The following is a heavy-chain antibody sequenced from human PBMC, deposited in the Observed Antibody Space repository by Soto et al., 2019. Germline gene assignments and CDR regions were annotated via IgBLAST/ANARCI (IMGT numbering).Heavy chain of an antibody. CDR1: GGTFSSYG. Sequence: QVQLVQSGAEVKKPGSSVKVSCKASGGTFSSYGLSWVRRAPGHGLEWMGGIIPIFGTVNYAQKFQGRVTISADASTSTAYMELSSLTSEDTAVYYCARDLGYNYGVYYGMDVWGRGTTVIVSS. CDR2: IIPIFGTV. V-gene: IGHV1-69*01. D-gene: IGHD5-18*01. J-gene: IGHJ6*02. CDR3: ARDLGYNYGVYYGMDV.